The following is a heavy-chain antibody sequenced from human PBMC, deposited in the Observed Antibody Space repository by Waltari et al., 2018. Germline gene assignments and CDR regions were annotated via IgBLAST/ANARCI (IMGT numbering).Heavy chain of an antibody. CDR1: GGSFSGYY. Sequence: QVQLQQWGAGLLKPSETLSLTCAVYGGSFSGYYWSWIRQPPGKGLEWIGEINHSGSTNYNPSLKSRVTISVDTSKNQFSLKLSSVTAADTAVYYCASLKPITIFGVVIRGAWTWGQGTLVTVSS. D-gene: IGHD3-3*01. CDR2: INHSGST. CDR3: ASLKPITIFGVVIRGAWT. V-gene: IGHV4-34*01. J-gene: IGHJ5*02.